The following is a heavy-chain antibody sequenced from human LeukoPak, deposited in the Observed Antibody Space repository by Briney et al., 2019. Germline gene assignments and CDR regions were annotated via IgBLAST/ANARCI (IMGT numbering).Heavy chain of an antibody. CDR1: GGSISSVSYY. CDR3: AGGVGIEAGNFDY. Sequence: SQTLSLTCTVSGGSISSVSYYWSWIRQPAGKGLEWCGRIYTSGSTNYNPSLESRVTISVDTTKLQFHLKLMSATAADMDVYYCAGGVGIEAGNFDYRGNGALVT. J-gene: IGHJ4*01. CDR2: IYTSGST. V-gene: IGHV4-61*02. D-gene: IGHD1-1*01.